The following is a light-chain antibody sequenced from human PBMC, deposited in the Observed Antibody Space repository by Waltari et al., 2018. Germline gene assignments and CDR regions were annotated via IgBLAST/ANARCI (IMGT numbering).Light chain of an antibody. J-gene: IGKJ1*01. CDR3: QQYNSYWT. V-gene: IGKV1-5*03. CDR1: QSISSW. Sequence: DIPMTQSTSTLSASVGDRVTITCRASQSISSWFAWYQQKPGKAPKLLIYKASSLESGVPSRFSGSGSGTEFTLTISSLQPDDFATYYCQQYNSYWTFGQGTKVEIK. CDR2: KAS.